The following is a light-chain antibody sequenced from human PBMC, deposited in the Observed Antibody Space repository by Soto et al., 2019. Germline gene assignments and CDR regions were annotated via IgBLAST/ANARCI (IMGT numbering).Light chain of an antibody. V-gene: IGKV1-39*01. CDR1: QSISIY. CDR3: QQSYSTPRLT. J-gene: IGKJ4*01. CDR2: AAS. Sequence: DIQMTQSPSSLSASVGDRVTITCRASQSISIYLNWYQQKPGKAPKLLIYAASSLQSGVPSRFSGSGYGTDFTITIRSLQPEDFATYYCQQSYSTPRLTFGGGTKVEIK.